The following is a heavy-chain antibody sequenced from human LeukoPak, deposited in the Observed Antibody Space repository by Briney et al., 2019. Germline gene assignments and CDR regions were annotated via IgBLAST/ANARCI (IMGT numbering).Heavy chain of an antibody. CDR1: GYIFTNYY. D-gene: IGHD3-10*01. CDR3: AREVTTYYYGSGVRRFDP. J-gene: IGHJ5*02. CDR2: INPNSGGT. Sequence: ASVKVSCKASGYIFTNYYMHWVRQAPGQGLEWMGWINPNSGGTNYAQKFQGRVTMTRDTSISTAYMELSRLRSDDTAVYYCAREVTTYYYGSGVRRFDPWGQGTLVTVSS. V-gene: IGHV1-2*02.